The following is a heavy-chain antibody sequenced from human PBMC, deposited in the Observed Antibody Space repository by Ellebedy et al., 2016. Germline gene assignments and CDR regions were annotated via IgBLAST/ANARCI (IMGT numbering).Heavy chain of an antibody. Sequence: SETLSLXCAVSGGSISSGGYYWSWIRQPAGKGLEWIGRFYTSGSTNYNPSLKSRVTMSVDTSKNQFSLKLSSVTAADTAVYYCARVTFGSYSTSWFDYWGQGTLVTVSS. D-gene: IGHD6-13*01. CDR1: GGSISSGGYY. CDR3: ARVTFGSYSTSWFDY. J-gene: IGHJ4*02. CDR2: FYTSGST. V-gene: IGHV4-61*02.